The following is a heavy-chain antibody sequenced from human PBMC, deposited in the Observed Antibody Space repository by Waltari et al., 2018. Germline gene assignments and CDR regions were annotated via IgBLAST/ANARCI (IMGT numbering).Heavy chain of an antibody. D-gene: IGHD3-22*01. J-gene: IGHJ6*02. CDR1: GGSISSGSYY. V-gene: IGHV4-61*02. Sequence: QVQLQESGPGLVKPSQTLSLTCTVSGGSISSGSYYWSWIRQPAGKGLEWIGRIYTSGSTNYNPSLKSRVTISVDTSKNQFSLKLSSVTAADTAVYYCARDLGTYDSSGYYYYGMDVWGQGTTVTVSS. CDR3: ARDLGTYDSSGYYYYGMDV. CDR2: IYTSGST.